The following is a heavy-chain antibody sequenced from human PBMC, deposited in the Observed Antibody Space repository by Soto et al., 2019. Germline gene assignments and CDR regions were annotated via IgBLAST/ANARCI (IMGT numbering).Heavy chain of an antibody. J-gene: IGHJ4*02. CDR2: IYTSGTT. CDR3: ARGPYCGGDCYFSV. V-gene: IGHV4-4*07. Sequence: SETLSLTCSVSGGSISSYYWSWIRQPAGKGLEWIGRIYTSGTTNYNPSLESRVTMSVDTSKDQFSLRLSSVTAADTAVYYCARGPYCGGDCYFSVWGQGTLVTVSS. CDR1: GGSISSYY. D-gene: IGHD2-21*02.